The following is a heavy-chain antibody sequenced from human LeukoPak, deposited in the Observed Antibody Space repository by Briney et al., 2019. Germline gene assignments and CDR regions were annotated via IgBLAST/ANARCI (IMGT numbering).Heavy chain of an antibody. Sequence: ASVKVSCKASGYTFTSYGISWVRQAPGQGLEWMGWISGYNGNTNYAQNLQGRVTMTTDTSTSTVYMELRSLRSDDTAVYYCAREYCSGGSCYSGRHYYYYYYMDVWGKGTTVTVSS. D-gene: IGHD2-15*01. J-gene: IGHJ6*03. V-gene: IGHV1-18*01. CDR3: AREYCSGGSCYSGRHYYYYYYMDV. CDR1: GYTFTSYG. CDR2: ISGYNGNT.